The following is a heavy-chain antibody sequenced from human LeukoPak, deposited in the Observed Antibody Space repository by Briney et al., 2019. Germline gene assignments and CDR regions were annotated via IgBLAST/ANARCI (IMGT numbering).Heavy chain of an antibody. Sequence: ASVKVSCKASGYTFSSYGISRVRQAPGQGLEWMGWTSVYNGNTNYAQKLQGRVTMTTDTSTSTAYMELRSLRSDDTAVYYCASTRAYDTSGYYFYWGQGTLVTVSS. CDR1: GYTFSSYG. CDR3: ASTRAYDTSGYYFY. D-gene: IGHD3-22*01. J-gene: IGHJ4*02. CDR2: TSVYNGNT. V-gene: IGHV1-18*01.